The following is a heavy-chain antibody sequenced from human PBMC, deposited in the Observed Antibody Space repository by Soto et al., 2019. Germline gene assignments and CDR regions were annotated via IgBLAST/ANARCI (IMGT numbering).Heavy chain of an antibody. Sequence: GGSLRLSCAASGFTFSSYGMPWVRQAPGKGLEWVAVIWYDGSNKYYADSVKGRFTISRDNPKNTLYLQMNSLRAEDTAVYYCAKDRISSSVFNALGFFDYWGQGTLVTVSS. CDR3: AKDRISSSVFNALGFFDY. CDR1: GFTFSSYG. D-gene: IGHD6-13*01. V-gene: IGHV3-33*06. CDR2: IWYDGSNK. J-gene: IGHJ4*02.